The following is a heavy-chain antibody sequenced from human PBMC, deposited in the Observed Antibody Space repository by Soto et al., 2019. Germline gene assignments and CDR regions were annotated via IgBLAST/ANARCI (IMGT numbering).Heavy chain of an antibody. Sequence: SVKVSCKASGGTFSSYAISWVRQAPGQGLEWMGGIIPIFGTANYAQKFQGRVTITADESTSTAYMELSSLRSEDTAVYYCARDLVPIYDSRIYAFDIWGQGTMVTVSS. V-gene: IGHV1-69*13. CDR3: ARDLVPIYDSRIYAFDI. CDR1: GGTFSSYA. J-gene: IGHJ3*02. D-gene: IGHD3-22*01. CDR2: IIPIFGTA.